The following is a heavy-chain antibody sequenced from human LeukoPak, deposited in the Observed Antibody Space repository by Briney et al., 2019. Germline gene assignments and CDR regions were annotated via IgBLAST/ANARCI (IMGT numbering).Heavy chain of an antibody. V-gene: IGHV4-59*01. CDR3: ARAPGNDYYPYYYMDV. J-gene: IGHJ6*03. CDR1: GGSISSYY. D-gene: IGHD4/OR15-4a*01. Sequence: KPSETPSLTCTVSGGSISSYYWSWIRQPPGKGLEWIGYIYYSGSTNYNPSLKSRVTISVVTSKNQFSLKVSSVTAADTAVYYCARAPGNDYYPYYYMDVWGKGTTVTVSS. CDR2: IYYSGST.